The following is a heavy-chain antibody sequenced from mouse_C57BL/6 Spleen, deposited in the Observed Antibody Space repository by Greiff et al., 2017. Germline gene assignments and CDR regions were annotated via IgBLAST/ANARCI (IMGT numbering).Heavy chain of an antibody. J-gene: IGHJ3*01. CDR2: IYPGGGDT. CDR1: GYAFSSYW. V-gene: IGHV1-80*01. Sequence: QVQLQQSGAELVKPGASVKISCKASGYAFSSYWMNWVKQRPGKGLEWIGQIYPGGGDTNYNGKFKGKATLTADKSSSTAYMQLSSLTSEDSAVYFCARTGGLDYPSTWFAYWGQGTLVTVSA. D-gene: IGHD3-3*01. CDR3: ARTGGLDYPSTWFAY.